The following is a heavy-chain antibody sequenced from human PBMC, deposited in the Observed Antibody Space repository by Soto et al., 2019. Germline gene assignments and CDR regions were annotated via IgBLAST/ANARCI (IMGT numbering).Heavy chain of an antibody. J-gene: IGHJ5*02. CDR2: IYYSGST. D-gene: IGHD3-9*01. CDR3: ARAFDYRGWFDP. V-gene: IGHV4-31*03. Sequence: TLSLTCTVSGGSISSGGYYWSWIRQHPGKGLEWIGYIYYSGSTYYNPSLKSRVTISVDTSKNQFSLKLSSVTAADTAVYYCARAFDYRGWFDPWGQGTLVTVSS. CDR1: GGSISSGGYY.